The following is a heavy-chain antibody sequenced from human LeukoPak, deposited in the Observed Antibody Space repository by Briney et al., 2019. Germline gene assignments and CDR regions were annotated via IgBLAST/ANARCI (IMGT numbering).Heavy chain of an antibody. CDR1: GGSISSGSYY. Sequence: SQTLSLTCTVSGGSISSGSYYWTWIRQPAGKGLEWIGRIYTSGSTNYNPSLKSRVTISVDTSKNQFSLKLGSVTAADTAVYYCATKIGYCSTTSCPDDAFDVWGQGTMVTVSS. CDR3: ATKIGYCSTTSCPDDAFDV. J-gene: IGHJ3*01. V-gene: IGHV4-61*02. CDR2: IYTSGST. D-gene: IGHD2-2*01.